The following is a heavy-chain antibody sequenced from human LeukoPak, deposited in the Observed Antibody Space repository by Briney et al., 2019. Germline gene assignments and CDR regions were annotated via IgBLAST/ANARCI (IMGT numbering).Heavy chain of an antibody. V-gene: IGHV4-31*03. J-gene: IGHJ4*02. CDR1: GGSISSGGYY. CDR3: ARRGDSEGFDY. Sequence: SETLSLTCTVSGGSISSGGYYWSWIRQHPGKGLEWLGSIFSSASTIYNPSLKSRVIISVDTTKNQFSLKLSSVTAADTAVYYCARRGDSEGFDYWGQGTLVTVSS. D-gene: IGHD2-21*02. CDR2: IFSSAST.